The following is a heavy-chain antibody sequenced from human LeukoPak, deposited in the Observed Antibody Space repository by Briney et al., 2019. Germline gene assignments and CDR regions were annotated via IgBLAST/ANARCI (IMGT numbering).Heavy chain of an antibody. V-gene: IGHV3-74*01. Sequence: PGGSLRLSCAASGFTFSSYWMHWVRQAPGMGLVWVSRINSDGSSTGYADSVKGRFTIARDNAKNMLYLQMSSLRAEDTAVYYCAREHCSGGSCYSDPWGQGTLVTVSS. J-gene: IGHJ5*02. CDR2: INSDGSST. D-gene: IGHD2-15*01. CDR3: AREHCSGGSCYSDP. CDR1: GFTFSSYW.